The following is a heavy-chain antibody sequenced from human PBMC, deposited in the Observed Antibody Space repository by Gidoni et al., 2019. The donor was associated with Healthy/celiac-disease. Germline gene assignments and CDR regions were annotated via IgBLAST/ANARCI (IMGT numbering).Heavy chain of an antibody. Sequence: VQVVESGGGLVPPGGSLRLSCSASGFTFSGYAMHWVRQAPGKGLEYVSGISSNGGSTYYADSVKGRFTISRDNSKNTLYLQMSSLRAEDTAVYYCVKPLFYYGSEFDYWGQGTLVTVSS. CDR3: VKPLFYYGSEFDY. CDR1: GFTFSGYA. V-gene: IGHV3-64D*06. J-gene: IGHJ4*02. CDR2: ISSNGGST. D-gene: IGHD3-10*01.